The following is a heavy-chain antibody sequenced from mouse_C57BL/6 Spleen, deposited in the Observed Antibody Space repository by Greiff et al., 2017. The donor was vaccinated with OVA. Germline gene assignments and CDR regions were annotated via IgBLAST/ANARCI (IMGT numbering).Heavy chain of an antibody. V-gene: IGHV1-52*01. CDR2: IDPSDSET. CDR1: GYTFTSYW. Sequence: QVQLQQPGAELVRPGSSVKLSCKASGYTFTSYWLPWVKQRPIHGLEWIGTIDPSDSETHYNQKFKDKATLTVDKSASTAYMQLSSLTSEDSAVYYWARSGELYDGIRGYFDYWGQGTTLTVSS. CDR3: ARSGELYDGIRGYFDY. D-gene: IGHD2-3*01. J-gene: IGHJ2*01.